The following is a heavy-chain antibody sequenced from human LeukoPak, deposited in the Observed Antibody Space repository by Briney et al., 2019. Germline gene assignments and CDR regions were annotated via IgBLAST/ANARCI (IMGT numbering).Heavy chain of an antibody. CDR1: GGSISSGGYS. D-gene: IGHD6-13*01. CDR2: IYHSGST. Sequence: SETLSLTCAVSGGSISSGGYSWSWIRQPPGTGLEWIGYIYHSGSTYDNPSLQSRVTISVDRSKNQFSLKLSSVTAADTAVYYCARWLAAAVDAFDIWGQGTMVTVSS. J-gene: IGHJ3*02. V-gene: IGHV4-30-2*01. CDR3: ARWLAAAVDAFDI.